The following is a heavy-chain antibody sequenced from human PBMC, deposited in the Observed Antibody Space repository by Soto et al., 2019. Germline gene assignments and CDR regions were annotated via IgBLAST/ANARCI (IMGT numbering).Heavy chain of an antibody. J-gene: IGHJ4*02. CDR1: GFTFSSYA. V-gene: IGHV3-23*01. CDR2: ISGSGGST. D-gene: IGHD3-10*01. Sequence: GGSLRLSCAASGFTFSSYAMSWVRQAPGKGLEWVSAISGSGGSTYYADSVKGRSTISRDNSKNTLYLQMNSLRAEDTAVYYCAKDNVLLWFGESPHFDYWGQGTLVTVSS. CDR3: AKDNVLLWFGESPHFDY.